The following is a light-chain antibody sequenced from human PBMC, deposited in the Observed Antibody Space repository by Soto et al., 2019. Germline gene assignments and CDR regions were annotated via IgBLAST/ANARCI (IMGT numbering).Light chain of an antibody. J-gene: IGKJ2*01. CDR3: QQYNSYTYT. CDR2: DAS. CDR1: QSISSW. V-gene: IGKV1-5*01. Sequence: DIQMTQSTSTLSASVGDRVTITCRASQSISSWLAWYQQKPRKAPKLLIYDASSLESGVPSRFSGSGSGTEFTLTITSLQPDDFATYYCQQYNSYTYTFGQGTKLEIK.